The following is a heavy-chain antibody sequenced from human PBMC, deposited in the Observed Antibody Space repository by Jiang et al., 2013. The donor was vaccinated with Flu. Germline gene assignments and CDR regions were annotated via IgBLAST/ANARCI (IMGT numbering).Heavy chain of an antibody. CDR3: ARGTDPRGYYGMDV. CDR2: IYYSGST. Sequence: GLVKPSETLSLTCTVSGGSISSYYWSWIRQPPGKGLEWIGYIYYSGSTNYNPSLKSRVTISVDTSKNQFSLKLSSVTAADTAVYYCARGTDPRGYYGMDVWGKGTTVTVSS. CDR1: GGSISSYY. V-gene: IGHV4-59*01. J-gene: IGHJ6*04. D-gene: IGHD1/OR15-1a*01.